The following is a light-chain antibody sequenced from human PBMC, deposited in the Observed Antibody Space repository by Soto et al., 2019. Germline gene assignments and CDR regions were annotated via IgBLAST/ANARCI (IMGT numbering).Light chain of an antibody. CDR1: NSNIGAGYD. CDR3: QSYDSSLSGFYV. CDR2: ANN. J-gene: IGLJ1*01. V-gene: IGLV1-40*01. Sequence: QSVLTQPPSVSGAPGQRVTISCTGSNSNIGAGYDVHWYQQLPGRAPKLLIYANNNRPSGVPDRFSGSRSGTSASLAITGLQAEYEADYSCQSYDSSLSGFYVFGTGTKLTVL.